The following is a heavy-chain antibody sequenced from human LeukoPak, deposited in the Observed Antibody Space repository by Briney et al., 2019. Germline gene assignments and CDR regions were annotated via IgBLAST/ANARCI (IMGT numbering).Heavy chain of an antibody. CDR2: LSAYNGNT. CDR1: GYTFTSYG. Sequence: ASVKVSCKASGYTFTSYGISWVRQAPGQGLEWMGWLSAYNGNTNYAQKLQGRVTMTTDTSTSTAYMELRSLRSDDTAVYYCAREGYYYGSGSYQGDYWGQATLVTVSS. V-gene: IGHV1-18*04. D-gene: IGHD3-10*01. CDR3: AREGYYYGSGSYQGDY. J-gene: IGHJ4*02.